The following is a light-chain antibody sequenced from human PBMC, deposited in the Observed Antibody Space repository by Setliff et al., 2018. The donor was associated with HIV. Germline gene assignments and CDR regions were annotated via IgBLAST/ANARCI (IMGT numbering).Light chain of an antibody. Sequence: QPVLTQPASVSGSPGQSITISCTGTSRDVGGGQNYVSWYQQYPGQAPKLMIYEVTKRPAGVSDRFSGSKSGNTASLIISGLQTEDEAEYYCSSFTSSSTYVFGIGTKVTVL. J-gene: IGLJ1*01. CDR3: SSFTSSSTYV. CDR1: SRDVGGGQNY. CDR2: EVT. V-gene: IGLV2-14*01.